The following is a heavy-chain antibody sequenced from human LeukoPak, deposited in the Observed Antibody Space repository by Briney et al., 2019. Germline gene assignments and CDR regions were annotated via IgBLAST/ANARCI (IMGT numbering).Heavy chain of an antibody. D-gene: IGHD2-15*01. CDR3: ARDLSWTVAGYMDV. J-gene: IGHJ6*03. CDR2: ISSSSSYI. CDR1: GFTFSSYS. Sequence: PGGSLRLSCAASGFTFSSYSMNWVRQAPGKGLEWVSSISSSSSYIYYADSVKGRFTISRDNAKNSLYLQMNSLGAEDTAVYYCARDLSWTVAGYMDVWGKGTTVTVSS. V-gene: IGHV3-21*01.